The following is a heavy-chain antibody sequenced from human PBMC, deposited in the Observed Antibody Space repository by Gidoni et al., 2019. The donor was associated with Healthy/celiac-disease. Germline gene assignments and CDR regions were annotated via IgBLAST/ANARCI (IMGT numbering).Heavy chain of an antibody. V-gene: IGHV1-69*02. J-gene: IGHJ6*02. Sequence: QVQLVQSGAEVKKPGSSVKVSCKASGGTFSSYTISWVRQAPGQGLEGMGRIIPILGIANYAQKFQGRVTITADKSTSTAYMELSSLRSEDTAVYYCARDTAMVTGYGMDVWGQGTTVTVSS. CDR2: IIPILGIA. CDR1: GGTFSSYT. CDR3: ARDTAMVTGYGMDV. D-gene: IGHD5-18*01.